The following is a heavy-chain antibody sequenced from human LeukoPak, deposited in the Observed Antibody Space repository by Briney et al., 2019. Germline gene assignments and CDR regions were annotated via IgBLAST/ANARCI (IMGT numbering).Heavy chain of an antibody. J-gene: IGHJ6*02. CDR3: ARDLRRYGGTDV. D-gene: IGHD5-18*01. CDR1: GYTFTGYY. Sequence: ASVKVSCKASGYTFTGYYMHWVRQAPGQGLEWMGRINPNSGGTNYAQKFQGRVTMTRDTSISTAYMELSRLRSDDTAVYYCARDLRRYGGTDVWGQGTTVTVSS. V-gene: IGHV1-2*06. CDR2: INPNSGGT.